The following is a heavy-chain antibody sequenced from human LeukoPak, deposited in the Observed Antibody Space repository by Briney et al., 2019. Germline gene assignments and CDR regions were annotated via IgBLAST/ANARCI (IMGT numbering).Heavy chain of an antibody. V-gene: IGHV3-23*01. J-gene: IGHJ4*02. CDR1: GFTFSSYA. D-gene: IGHD3-16*01. CDR2: ISGSGGST. CDR3: ARELGSAAFDY. Sequence: GGSLRLSCAASGFTFSSYAMSWVRQAPGKGLEWVSGISGSGGSTYYADSVKGRFTISRGNSKNSLYLQMNSLRPEDTAVYYCARELGSAAFDYWGQGTLVTVSS.